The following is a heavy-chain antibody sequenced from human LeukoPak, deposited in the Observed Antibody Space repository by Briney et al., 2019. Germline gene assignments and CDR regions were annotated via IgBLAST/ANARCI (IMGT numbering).Heavy chain of an antibody. Sequence: GGSLRLSCAASGFTFSSYAMSWVRQTPGKGLERVSTISGNGGDSYYADSVKGRFTISRDNSNSTVYLQMNSLRAEDTGVFYCAKGARRGYTHDAFDLWGPGTLVTVSS. V-gene: IGHV3-23*01. J-gene: IGHJ3*01. CDR1: GFTFSSYA. D-gene: IGHD5-18*01. CDR3: AKGARRGYTHDAFDL. CDR2: ISGNGGDS.